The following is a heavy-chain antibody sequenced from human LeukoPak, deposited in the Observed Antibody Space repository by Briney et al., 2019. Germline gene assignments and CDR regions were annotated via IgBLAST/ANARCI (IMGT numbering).Heavy chain of an antibody. CDR1: GGSISNSNYY. CDR3: ARDSRGSGYYYYYGMDV. V-gene: IGHV4-31*03. Sequence: SETRSLTCTVSGGSISNSNYYWTWIRQHPGKGLEWIADIYYSGSTYQNPSLERRGTISVDTSKNQFSLNLSSVTAADTAVYYCARDSRGSGYYYYYGMDVWGQGTTVTVSS. J-gene: IGHJ6*02. CDR2: IYYSGST. D-gene: IGHD3-22*01.